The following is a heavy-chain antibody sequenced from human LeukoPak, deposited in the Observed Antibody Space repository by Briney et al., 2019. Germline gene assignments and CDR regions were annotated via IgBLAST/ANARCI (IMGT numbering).Heavy chain of an antibody. Sequence: SETLSLTCTVSGGSISSYYWSWIRQPPGKGLEWIGYIYYSGSTNYNPSLKSRVTISVDTSKNQFSLKLSSVTAADTVVYYCARDRGHYDSSGYYYMDLADWYFDLWGRGTLVTVSS. D-gene: IGHD3-22*01. CDR3: ARDRGHYDSSGYYYMDLADWYFDL. V-gene: IGHV4-59*01. CDR1: GGSISSYY. J-gene: IGHJ2*01. CDR2: IYYSGST.